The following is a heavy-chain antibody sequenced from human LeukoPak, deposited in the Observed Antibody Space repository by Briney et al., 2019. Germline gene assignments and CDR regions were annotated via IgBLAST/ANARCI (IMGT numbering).Heavy chain of an antibody. J-gene: IGHJ4*02. Sequence: GGSLRLSCAASGFTVSSNYMSWVRQAPGKGLEWVSVIYSDGSTYYADSVKGRFTISRDNSKNTLYLQINSLRAEDTAVYYCARDYNYYHSSGYWYYFDYWGQGTLVAVSS. V-gene: IGHV3-66*01. CDR3: ARDYNYYHSSGYWYYFDY. D-gene: IGHD3-22*01. CDR2: IYSDGST. CDR1: GFTVSSNY.